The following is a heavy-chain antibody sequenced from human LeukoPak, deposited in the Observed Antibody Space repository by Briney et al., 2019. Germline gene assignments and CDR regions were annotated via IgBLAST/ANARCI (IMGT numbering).Heavy chain of an antibody. J-gene: IGHJ4*02. CDR3: AREVAAGPFDY. CDR2: ISYDGSNK. D-gene: IGHD6-13*01. CDR1: GFTFSSYA. Sequence: GGSLRLSCAASGFTFSSYAMHWVRQAPGEGLEWVAVISYDGSNKYYADSVKGRFTISRDNSKNTLNLQMNSLRAEDTAVYYCAREVAAGPFDYWGQGTLVTVSS. V-gene: IGHV3-30-3*01.